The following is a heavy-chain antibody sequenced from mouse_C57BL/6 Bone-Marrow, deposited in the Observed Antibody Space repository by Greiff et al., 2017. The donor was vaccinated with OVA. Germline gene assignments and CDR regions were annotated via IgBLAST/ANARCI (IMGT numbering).Heavy chain of an antibody. CDR3: ASEYLYYAMDY. V-gene: IGHV5-4*03. Sequence: EVKVVESGGGLVKPGGSLKLSCAASGFTFSSYAMSWVRPTPEKRLEWVATISDGGSYTYYPDNVKGRFTISRDNAKNNLYLQMSHLKSEDTAMYYCASEYLYYAMDYWGQGTSVTVSS. J-gene: IGHJ4*01. CDR1: GFTFSSYA. CDR2: ISDGGSYT. D-gene: IGHD5-2*01.